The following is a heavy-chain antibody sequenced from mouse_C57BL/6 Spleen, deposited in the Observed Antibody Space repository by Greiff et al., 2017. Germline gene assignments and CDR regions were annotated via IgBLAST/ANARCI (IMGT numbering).Heavy chain of an antibody. D-gene: IGHD2-5*01. V-gene: IGHV1-26*01. CDR3: ARRDYSNYYWYFDV. CDR1: GYTFTDYY. J-gene: IGHJ1*03. CDR2: INPNNGGT. Sequence: EVQLQQSGPELVKPGASVKISCKASGYTFTDYYMNWVKQSHGKSLEWIGDINPNNGGTSYNQKFKGKATLTVDKSSSTAYMERRSLTSEDSAVYYCARRDYSNYYWYFDVWGTGTTVTVSS.